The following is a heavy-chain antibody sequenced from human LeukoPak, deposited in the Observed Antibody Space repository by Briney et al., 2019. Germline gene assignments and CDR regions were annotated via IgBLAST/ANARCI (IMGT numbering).Heavy chain of an antibody. CDR2: IYYSGST. CDR3: ARGAPYQHYGDYRLIHWFDP. J-gene: IGHJ5*02. Sequence: SETLSLTCTVSGGSISSSSYYWGWIRQPPGKGLEWIGSIYYSGSTYYNPSLKSRVTISVDTSKNQFSLKLSSVTAADTAVYYCARGAPYQHYGDYRLIHWFDPWGQGTLVTVSS. CDR1: GGSISSSSYY. D-gene: IGHD4-17*01. V-gene: IGHV4-39*07.